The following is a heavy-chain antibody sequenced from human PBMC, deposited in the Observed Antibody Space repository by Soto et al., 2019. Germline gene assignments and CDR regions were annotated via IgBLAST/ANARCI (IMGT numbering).Heavy chain of an antibody. CDR1: GFTFSSYS. CDR3: ARFGGVISEWPPDAFDI. CDR2: SSSSTI. J-gene: IGHJ3*02. D-gene: IGHD3-16*02. Sequence: PGGSLRLSCAASGFTFSSYSMSSSSSTIYYADSVKGRFTISRDNAKNSLYLQMNSLRAEDTAVYYCARFGGVISEWPPDAFDIWGQGTMVTVSS. V-gene: IGHV3-48*01.